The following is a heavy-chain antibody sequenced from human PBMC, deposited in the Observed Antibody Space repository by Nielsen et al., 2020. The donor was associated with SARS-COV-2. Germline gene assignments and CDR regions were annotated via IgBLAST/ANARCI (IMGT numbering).Heavy chain of an antibody. V-gene: IGHV5-51*01. Sequence: GESLKISCETSGYTFTTYWNGWVRQMPGKGLEWMGVIYPDDSDTRYSTSFQGQVTISADKSISTIYLQWRSLKASDSAMYYGAKEGRDDSGTERRGMDVWGRGTTVTVS. CDR1: GYTFTTYW. D-gene: IGHD3-10*01. CDR2: IYPDDSDT. CDR3: AKEGRDDSGTERRGMDV. J-gene: IGHJ6*02.